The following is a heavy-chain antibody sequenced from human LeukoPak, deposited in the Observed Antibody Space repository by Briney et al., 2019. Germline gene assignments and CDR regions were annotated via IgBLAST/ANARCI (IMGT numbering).Heavy chain of an antibody. Sequence: PSETLSLTCTVSGGSVSSVGYYWSWIRQHPGEGLEWIGYIHHSGNTHYNPSLKSRVTISVDTSKNQFSLKLSSVTAADTAVYYCARDRGSGLRYFDYWGQGTLVTDSS. V-gene: IGHV4-31*03. CDR3: ARDRGSGLRYFDY. J-gene: IGHJ4*02. CDR2: IHHSGNT. D-gene: IGHD3-22*01. CDR1: GGSVSSVGYY.